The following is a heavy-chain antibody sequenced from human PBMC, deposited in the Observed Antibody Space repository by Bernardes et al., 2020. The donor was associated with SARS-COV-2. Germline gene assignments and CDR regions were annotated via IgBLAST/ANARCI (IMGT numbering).Heavy chain of an antibody. J-gene: IGHJ4*02. V-gene: IGHV4-59*08. CDR2: IYYSGST. D-gene: IGHD3-22*01. Sequence: SETLSLTCTVSGGSISSYYWSWIRQPPGKGLEWIGYIYYSGSTNYNPSLKSRVTISVDTSKNQFSLKLSSVTAADTAVYYCARLVYDSSGYSTPAFDYWGQGTLVTVSS. CDR3: ARLVYDSSGYSTPAFDY. CDR1: GGSISSYY.